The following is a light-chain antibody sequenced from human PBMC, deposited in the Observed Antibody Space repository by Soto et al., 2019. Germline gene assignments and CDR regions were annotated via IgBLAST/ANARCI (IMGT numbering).Light chain of an antibody. CDR1: SSDVGSYNL. Sequence: QPVLTQPASVSGSPGQSITISCTGTSSDVGSYNLVSWYQQHPGKAPKLMIYEGSKRPSGVSNPFSGSKSGNSASLTISGLQAEDGAYYYCCSDAGSAVFGVGTQLTVL. CDR2: EGS. J-gene: IGLJ7*01. CDR3: CSDAGSAV. V-gene: IGLV2-23*01.